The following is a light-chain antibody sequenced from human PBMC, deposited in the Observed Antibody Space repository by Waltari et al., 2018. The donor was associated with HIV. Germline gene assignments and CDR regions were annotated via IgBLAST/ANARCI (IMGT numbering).Light chain of an antibody. CDR2: KDT. CDR3: LSADSSGTYRL. V-gene: IGLV3-25*03. Sequence: SYELTQPPSVSVSPGQTARITCSGETLSKQYCYWYQQKTGQAPVLVIYKDTERPSGIPERFSGSSSGTTVTLTISEVQAEDEADYYCLSADSSGTYRLFGGGTKVTVL. J-gene: IGLJ3*02. CDR1: TLSKQY.